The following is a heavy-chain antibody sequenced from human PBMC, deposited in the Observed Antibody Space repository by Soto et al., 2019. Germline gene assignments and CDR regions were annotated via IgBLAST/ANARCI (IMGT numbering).Heavy chain of an antibody. J-gene: IGHJ6*03. CDR3: ARAGVYSSAYMDV. D-gene: IGHD6-25*01. V-gene: IGHV3-66*01. CDR1: GLTVSNSS. Sequence: EVQLVESGGGLVQPGGSLRVSCAASGLTVSNSSMNWVRQITGKGLEWVSITFSGGSTYYADSVKGRFTVSRDNSKNTLHLQMNSLTAEDTAVYYCARAGVYSSAYMDVWGEGATVTVSS. CDR2: TFSGGST.